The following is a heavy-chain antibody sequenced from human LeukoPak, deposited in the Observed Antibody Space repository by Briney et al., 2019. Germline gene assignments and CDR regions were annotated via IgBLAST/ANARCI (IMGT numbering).Heavy chain of an antibody. D-gene: IGHD3-10*01. CDR1: GFTFGDYA. J-gene: IGHJ6*03. CDR3: TRDRGEGYYYMDV. V-gene: IGHV3-49*04. CDR2: IRSEAYGGTT. Sequence: GGSLRLSCTASGFTFGDYAMSWVRQAPGKGLEWVGFIRSEAYGGTTEYAASVKGRFTISRDDSKSIAYLQMNSLKTEDTAVYYCTRDRGEGYYYMDVWGKGTTVTISS.